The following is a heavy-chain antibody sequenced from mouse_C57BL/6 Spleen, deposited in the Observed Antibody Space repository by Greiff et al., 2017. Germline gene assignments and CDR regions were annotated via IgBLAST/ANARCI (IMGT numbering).Heavy chain of an antibody. J-gene: IGHJ1*03. V-gene: IGHV5-6*02. CDR2: ISSGGSYT. CDR3: ARESYGSSGYFDV. CDR1: GFTFSSYG. D-gene: IGHD1-1*01. Sequence: DVMLVESGGDLVKPGGSLKLSCAASGFTFSSYGMSWFRQTPDKRLEWVATISSGGSYTYYPDSVKGRFTISRDNAKNTLYLQMSSLKSEDTAMYYCARESYGSSGYFDVWGTGTTVTVSS.